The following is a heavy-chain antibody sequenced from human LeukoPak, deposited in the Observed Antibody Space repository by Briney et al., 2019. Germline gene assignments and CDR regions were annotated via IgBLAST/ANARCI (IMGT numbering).Heavy chain of an antibody. Sequence: PLASVKVSCKASGYTFTSYYMHWVRQAPGQGLEWMGIINPSGGSTSYAQKFRGRVTMTRDTSTSTVYMELSSLRSEDTAVYYCARGHPLGATYDAFDIWGQGTMVTVSS. J-gene: IGHJ3*02. D-gene: IGHD4/OR15-4a*01. CDR1: GYTFTSYY. CDR2: INPSGGST. V-gene: IGHV1-46*01. CDR3: ARGHPLGATYDAFDI.